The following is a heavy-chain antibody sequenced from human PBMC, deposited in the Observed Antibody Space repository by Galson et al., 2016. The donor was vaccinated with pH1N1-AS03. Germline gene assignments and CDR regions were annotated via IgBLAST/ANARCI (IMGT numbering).Heavy chain of an antibody. V-gene: IGHV3-33*01. J-gene: IGHJ4*02. CDR1: GFTISKYG. CDR3: VRDDDSSGYYPDS. CDR2: IWNDGGTT. Sequence: SLRLSCAASGFTISKYGMHWVRQAPGKGLEWMAFIWNDGGTTHYADSVKGRFTISRDNSKNTLYLQMNSLRGEDTAVYYCVRDDDSSGYYPDSWGRGTLVTVSS. D-gene: IGHD3-22*01.